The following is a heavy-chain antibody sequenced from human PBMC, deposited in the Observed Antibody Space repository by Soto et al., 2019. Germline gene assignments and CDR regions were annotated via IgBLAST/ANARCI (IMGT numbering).Heavy chain of an antibody. CDR1: GFNFSDYY. Sequence: GGSLRLSCAACGFNFSDYYMSWIRQAPGKGLEWVSSISSSSSYIYYAGSVKGRFTISRDNAKNSLYLQMNSLRAEDTAVYYCERDQPGYSYGYGLGYWGQGTLVTVPS. CDR3: ERDQPGYSYGYGLGY. CDR2: ISSSSSYI. D-gene: IGHD5-18*01. J-gene: IGHJ4*02. V-gene: IGHV3-11*06.